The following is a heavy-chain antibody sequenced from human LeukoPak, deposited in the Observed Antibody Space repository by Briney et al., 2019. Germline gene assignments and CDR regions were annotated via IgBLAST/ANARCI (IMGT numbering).Heavy chain of an antibody. D-gene: IGHD3-16*01. J-gene: IGHJ5*02. Sequence: SETLSLTCAVSGGSSRSGDYFWSWIRQPPGKGLEWIGHIHYSGNTYYNPSLKGRLAISINTSKNQFSLNLASVTAADTAVYYCARHDSRGSLNWFDPWGQGTLITVSS. CDR2: IHYSGNT. CDR3: ARHDSRGSLNWFDP. V-gene: IGHV4-30-4*01. CDR1: GGSSRSGDYF.